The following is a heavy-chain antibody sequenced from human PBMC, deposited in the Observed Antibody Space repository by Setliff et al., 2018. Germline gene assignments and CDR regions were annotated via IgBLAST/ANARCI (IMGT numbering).Heavy chain of an antibody. J-gene: IGHJ6*03. CDR3: ARHALSFDSAWDV. V-gene: IGHV4-59*08. CDR2: IHNNGRI. CDR1: GASITSYY. Sequence: SETLSLTCSVSGASITSYYWSWIRQPPGKGLEWIAYIHNNGRIKYNPALKSRVTISLDTSKNQFSLNLNSATAADTAVYYCARHALSFDSAWDVWGKGTTGTV. D-gene: IGHD3-9*01.